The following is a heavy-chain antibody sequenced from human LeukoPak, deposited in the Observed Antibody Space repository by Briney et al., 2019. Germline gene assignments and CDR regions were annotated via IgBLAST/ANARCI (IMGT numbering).Heavy chain of an antibody. CDR3: AREGGRYYYDSSGYIGY. J-gene: IGHJ4*02. CDR2: IWYDGSNK. Sequence: GGSLRLSCAASGFTFSSYGMHWVRQAPGKGLEWVAVIWYDGSNKYYADSVKGRFTISRDNSKNTLYLQMNSLRAEDTAVYYCAREGGRYYYDSSGYIGYWGQGTLVTVSS. CDR1: GFTFSSYG. V-gene: IGHV3-33*01. D-gene: IGHD3-22*01.